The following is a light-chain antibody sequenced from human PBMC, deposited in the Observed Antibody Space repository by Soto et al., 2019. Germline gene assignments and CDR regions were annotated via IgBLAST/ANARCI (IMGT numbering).Light chain of an antibody. CDR3: QYYGISPGT. V-gene: IGKV3-20*01. J-gene: IGKJ1*01. Sequence: EIVLTQSPGTLSLSPGERATLSCRASQSVSSSYLAWYQQKPGQAPRLLIYASSSRATGIPDRFSGSGSGTDFTLTISRLEPEDFAVYYCQYYGISPGTFGQGTKVEIK. CDR1: QSVSSSY. CDR2: ASS.